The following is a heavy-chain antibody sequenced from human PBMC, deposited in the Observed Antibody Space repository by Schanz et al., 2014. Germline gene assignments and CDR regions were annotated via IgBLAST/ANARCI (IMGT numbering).Heavy chain of an antibody. CDR3: ARDRQQLVGRIGYYYGMDV. CDR1: GFTFRNYA. V-gene: IGHV3-30*04. Sequence: VQLAESGGGLVQPGGSLRLSCAASGFTFRNYALSWVRQAPGKGLAWVAVISYDGSHKDYADSVKGRFTISRDNSKNTLYLQMNSLRAEDTAVYYCARDRQQLVGRIGYYYGMDVWGQGTTVTVSS. CDR2: ISYDGSHK. J-gene: IGHJ6*02. D-gene: IGHD6-13*01.